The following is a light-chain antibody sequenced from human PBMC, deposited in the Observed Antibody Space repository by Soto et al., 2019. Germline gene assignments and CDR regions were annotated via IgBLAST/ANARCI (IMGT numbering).Light chain of an antibody. CDR2: GAS. V-gene: IGKV3-15*01. CDR1: QRVASN. J-gene: IGKJ1*01. Sequence: EIVMTQSPATLTVSQGERATLSCRASQRVASNLAWYQQKPGQAPRLLTYGASTRATGIPARFSGSGSGTEFTLAISSLQSEDFAVYYCQQYNNWARTFGQGTKVEV. CDR3: QQYNNWART.